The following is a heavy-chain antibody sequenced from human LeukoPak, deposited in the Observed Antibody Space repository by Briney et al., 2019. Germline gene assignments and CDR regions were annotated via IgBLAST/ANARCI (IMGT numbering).Heavy chain of an antibody. Sequence: SVKVSCKASGGTFSSYAISWVRQAPGRGLEWMGRIIPILGIANYAQKFQGRVTITADKSTSTAYMELSSLRSEDTAVYYCAREVAGPPYWYFDLWGRGTLVTVSS. CDR2: IIPILGIA. CDR3: AREVAGPPYWYFDL. D-gene: IGHD2-15*01. CDR1: GGTFSSYA. V-gene: IGHV1-69*04. J-gene: IGHJ2*01.